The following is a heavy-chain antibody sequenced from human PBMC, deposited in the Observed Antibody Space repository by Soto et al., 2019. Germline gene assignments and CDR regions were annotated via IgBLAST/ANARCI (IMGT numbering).Heavy chain of an antibody. CDR1: GYTFTSYG. Sequence: QVQLVQSGAEVKKPGASVKVSCKASGYTFTSYGISWVRQAPGQGLEWMGWISAYNGNTHYAQKLQGRVTMTTDTSTSTAYMELRSLRSDDTAVYYCARDIETMVRGYYFDYWGQGTLVTVSS. J-gene: IGHJ4*02. CDR2: ISAYNGNT. D-gene: IGHD3-10*01. CDR3: ARDIETMVRGYYFDY. V-gene: IGHV1-18*01.